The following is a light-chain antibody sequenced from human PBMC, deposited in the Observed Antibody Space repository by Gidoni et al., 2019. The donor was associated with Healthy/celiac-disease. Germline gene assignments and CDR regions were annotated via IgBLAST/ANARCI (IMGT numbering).Light chain of an antibody. CDR2: DAS. Sequence: ELMLTQPPATPSLSPGEVATLTCSASHSVSSYLAWYQQKPGQAPRLLIYDASNRATGIPARFSGSGSGTDFTLTISSLEPEDFAVYYCQQRSNWPPLFTFGPGTKVDIK. CDR1: HSVSSY. J-gene: IGKJ3*01. V-gene: IGKV3-11*01. CDR3: QQRSNWPPLFT.